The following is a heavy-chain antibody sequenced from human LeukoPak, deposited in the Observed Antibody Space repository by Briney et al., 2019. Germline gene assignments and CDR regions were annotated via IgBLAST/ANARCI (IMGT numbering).Heavy chain of an antibody. V-gene: IGHV1-2*02. CDR3: ARARYNYGSNWFDP. CDR2: INPNSGGT. D-gene: IGHD5-18*01. J-gene: IGHJ5*02. Sequence: ASVKVSCKASGYTFTGYYMHWVRQAPGHALEWMGWINPNSGGTNYAQKFQGRVTMTRDTSISTAYMELSRLRSDDTAVYYCARARYNYGSNWFDPWGQGTLVTVSS. CDR1: GYTFTGYY.